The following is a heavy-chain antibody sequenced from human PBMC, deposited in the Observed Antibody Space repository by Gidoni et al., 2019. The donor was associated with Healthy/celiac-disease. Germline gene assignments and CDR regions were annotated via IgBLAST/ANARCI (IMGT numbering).Heavy chain of an antibody. CDR1: GFTFDDYA. J-gene: IGHJ3*02. CDR3: SKDVTRLFVRSFDI. CDR2: FSCTCGSI. D-gene: IGHD3-16*01. V-gene: IGHV3-9*01. Sequence: EVQLVESGGGVVQPGRSLRLSCAAPGFTFDDYAMHWVRQAPGKGPKWVSGFSCTCGSIGDADSVQARFTISIDNAKTSPYLQMNSLSAEDTALYYCSKDVTRLFVRSFDIWGQGTMVTVPS.